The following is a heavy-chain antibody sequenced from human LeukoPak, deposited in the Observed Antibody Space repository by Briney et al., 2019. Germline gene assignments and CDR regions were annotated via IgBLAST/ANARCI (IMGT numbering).Heavy chain of an antibody. CDR1: GGSFSGYY. D-gene: IGHD5-18*01. J-gene: IGHJ4*02. Sequence: SETLSLTCAVYGGSFSGYYWSWIRQPPGKGLEWIGEINHSGSTNYNPSLKSRVTISVDTSKNQFSLKLSSVTAADTAVYYCAREAHSYGYYYFDYWGQGTLVTVSS. CDR2: INHSGST. V-gene: IGHV4-34*01. CDR3: AREAHSYGYYYFDY.